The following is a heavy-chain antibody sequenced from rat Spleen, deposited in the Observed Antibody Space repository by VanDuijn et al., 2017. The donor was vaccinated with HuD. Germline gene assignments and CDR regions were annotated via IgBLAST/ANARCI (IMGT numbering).Heavy chain of an antibody. V-gene: IGHV5-29*01. Sequence: EVQLMESGGGLVQPGRSLKLSCAASGFTFSNYDMAWVRQAPTKGLEWVASISYDGSSTYYPDSVKGRFTISRDNAKSTLYLQMNSMRSEDTATYYCVREDSGINYWGQGVMVTVSS. CDR3: VREDSGINY. D-gene: IGHD1-4*01. J-gene: IGHJ2*01. CDR2: ISYDGSST. CDR1: GFTFSNYD.